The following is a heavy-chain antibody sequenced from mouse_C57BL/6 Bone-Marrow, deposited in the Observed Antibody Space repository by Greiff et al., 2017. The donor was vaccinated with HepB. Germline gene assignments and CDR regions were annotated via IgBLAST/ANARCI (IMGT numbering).Heavy chain of an antibody. Sequence: VQLQQPGTELVKPGASVKLSCKASGYTFTSYWMHWVKQRPGQGLEWIGNINPSNGGTNYNEKFKSKATLTVDKSSSTAYMQLSSLTSEDAAVYYCATRGPFYLWYFDVWGTGTTVTVSS. D-gene: IGHD5-5*01. J-gene: IGHJ1*03. V-gene: IGHV1-53*01. CDR2: INPSNGGT. CDR3: ATRGPFYLWYFDV. CDR1: GYTFTSYW.